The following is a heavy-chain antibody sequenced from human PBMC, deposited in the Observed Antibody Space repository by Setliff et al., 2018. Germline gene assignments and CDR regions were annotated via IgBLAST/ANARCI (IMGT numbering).Heavy chain of an antibody. CDR1: DLSFSKAW. V-gene: IGHV3-15*07. CDR3: TTDPSTTFGGVIGAAFDI. Sequence: GGSLRLSCVASDLSFSKAWMNWVRQAPGKGLEWVGRIRSKTEGGTTDYAAPVKGRFTISRDDSKNTLYLQMNSLKTEDTAVYYCTTDPSTTFGGVIGAAFDIWGQGTMVTVSS. CDR2: IRSKTEGGTT. D-gene: IGHD3-16*01. J-gene: IGHJ3*02.